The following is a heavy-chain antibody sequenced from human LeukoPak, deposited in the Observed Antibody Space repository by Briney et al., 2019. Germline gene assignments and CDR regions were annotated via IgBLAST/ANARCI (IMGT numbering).Heavy chain of an antibody. CDR3: ARGMGYSYGHPQGAFDI. CDR1: EFTFTGYY. Sequence: ASVKVSCKASEFTFTGYYIHWVRQAPGQGLEWMGWMSAYNGKTNYAHSLQGRVTVTADTSTSTAYMELRSLRSEDTAVYYCARGMGYSYGHPQGAFDIWGQGTMVTVSS. V-gene: IGHV1-18*04. D-gene: IGHD5-18*01. CDR2: MSAYNGKT. J-gene: IGHJ3*02.